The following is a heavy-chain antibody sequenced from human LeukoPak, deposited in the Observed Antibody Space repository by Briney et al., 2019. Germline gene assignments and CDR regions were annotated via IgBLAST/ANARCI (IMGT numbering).Heavy chain of an antibody. CDR2: INQDGSEK. V-gene: IGHV3-7*03. CDR3: AREIANTAMVTPLEDYYYMDV. D-gene: IGHD5-18*01. CDR1: GFTFSSYC. J-gene: IGHJ6*03. Sequence: GGSLRLSCAASGFTFSSYCVSWVRQAPGKGLEGVAHINQDGSEKYYVDSVKGRFTISRDNAKNSLYLQMNSLRAEDTAVYYCAREIANTAMVTPLEDYYYMDVWGKGTTVTVSS.